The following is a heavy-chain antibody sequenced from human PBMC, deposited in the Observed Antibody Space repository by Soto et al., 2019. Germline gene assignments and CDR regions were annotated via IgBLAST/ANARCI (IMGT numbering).Heavy chain of an antibody. V-gene: IGHV4-59*01. D-gene: IGHD3-16*02. CDR2: IYYSGST. Sequence: PSETLSLTCTVSGGSISSYYWSWIRQPPGKGLEWIGYIYYSGSTNYNPSLKSRVTISVDTSKNQFSLKLSSVTAADTAVYYCARRYRGHFAYWGQGTLVTVSS. CDR1: GGSISSYY. J-gene: IGHJ4*02. CDR3: ARRYRGHFAY.